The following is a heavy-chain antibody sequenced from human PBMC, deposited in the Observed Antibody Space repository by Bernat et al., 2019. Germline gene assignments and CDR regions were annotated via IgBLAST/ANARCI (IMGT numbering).Heavy chain of an antibody. CDR2: ISGSGGST. V-gene: IGHV3-23*01. CDR1: GFTFSSYA. J-gene: IGHJ4*02. Sequence: EVQLLESGGGLVQPGGSLRLSCTASGFTFSSYAMTWVRQAPGKGLEWVSVISGSGGSTYYADSVKGRFSISRDNSKNTLYLQMNSLRAEDTAVYYCQWLAQGFDYWGQGTLVTVSS. CDR3: QWLAQGFDY. D-gene: IGHD6-19*01.